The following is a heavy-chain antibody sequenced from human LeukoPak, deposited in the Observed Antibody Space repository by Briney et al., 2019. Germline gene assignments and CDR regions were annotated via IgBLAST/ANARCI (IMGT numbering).Heavy chain of an antibody. D-gene: IGHD2-2*01. CDR1: GGSISSGGYY. Sequence: SETLSLTCTVSGGSISSGGYYWSWIRQHPGKGLEWIGYIYYSGSTYYNPSLESRVAISVDTSKNQFSLKLSSVAAADTAVYYCARAGDIVVVPAAPAIDWFDPWGQGTLVTVSS. CDR3: ARAGDIVVVPAAPAIDWFDP. CDR2: IYYSGST. J-gene: IGHJ5*02. V-gene: IGHV4-31*03.